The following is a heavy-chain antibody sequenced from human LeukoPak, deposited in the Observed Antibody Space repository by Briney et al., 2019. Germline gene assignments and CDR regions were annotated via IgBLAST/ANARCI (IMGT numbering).Heavy chain of an antibody. J-gene: IGHJ3*02. Sequence: GGSLRLSCAASGFTFSSYSMNWVRQAPGKGLEWVSSISSSSSYIYYADSVEGRFTTSRDNAKNSLYLQMNSLRAEDTAVYYCARVIVDTGYDAFDIWGQGTMVTVSS. V-gene: IGHV3-21*01. D-gene: IGHD5-18*01. CDR3: ARVIVDTGYDAFDI. CDR1: GFTFSSYS. CDR2: ISSSSSYI.